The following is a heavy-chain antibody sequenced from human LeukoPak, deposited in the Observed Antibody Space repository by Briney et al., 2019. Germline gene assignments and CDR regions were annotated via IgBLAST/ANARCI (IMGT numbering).Heavy chain of an antibody. CDR2: IHPSGST. V-gene: IGHV4-4*07. Sequence: SETLSLTCTVSGDSISSYYWSWVRQPAGKGLEWIGRIHPSGSTNYNPSLRSRVTLSVDTSKNQFSLKLSSVTAADTAVYYCARGPPPDFDYWGRGTLVTVTS. CDR3: ARGPPPDFDY. J-gene: IGHJ4*02. CDR1: GDSISSYY.